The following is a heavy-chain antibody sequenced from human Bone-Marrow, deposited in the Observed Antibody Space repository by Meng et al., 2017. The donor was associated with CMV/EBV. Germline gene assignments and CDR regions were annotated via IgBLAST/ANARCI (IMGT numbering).Heavy chain of an antibody. V-gene: IGHV3-74*01. D-gene: IGHD1-7*01. Sequence: GGSLRLSCAASGFTFSSYWMHWVRQAPGKGLVWVSRINSDGSSTSYADSVKGRFTISRDNAKNSLYLQMNSLRAEDTAVYYCARDDDGDGNYQGYYDYWGQGTLVTVSS. J-gene: IGHJ4*02. CDR1: GFTFSSYW. CDR3: ARDDDGDGNYQGYYDY. CDR2: INSDGSST.